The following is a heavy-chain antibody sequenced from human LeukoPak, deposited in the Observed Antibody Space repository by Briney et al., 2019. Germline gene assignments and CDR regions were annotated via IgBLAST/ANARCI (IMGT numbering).Heavy chain of an antibody. D-gene: IGHD1-1*01. Sequence: PGGSLRLSCAASGITFRDYAMSWVRQAPGKGLEWVSAISGSGGSTSYADSVKGRFTISRDNSKNTLFVQMTSLRAEDTAIYYCTKDEQGFGTQSSHWGQGTLVTVSS. CDR3: TKDEQGFGTQSSH. J-gene: IGHJ4*02. CDR1: GITFRDYA. CDR2: ISGSGGST. V-gene: IGHV3-23*01.